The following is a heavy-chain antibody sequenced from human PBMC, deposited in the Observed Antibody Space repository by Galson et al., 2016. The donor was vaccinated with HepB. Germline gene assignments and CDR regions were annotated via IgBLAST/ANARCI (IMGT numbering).Heavy chain of an antibody. Sequence: SVKVSCKASGGTFNSYALKWVRQAPGQGLEWMGLIIPIIGVGNHAQKFQGRVTITADKSTSTAYMELSNVTSEDTAIYYCARAGGDRQQLVLSYFDSRGQGTLVTVSS. V-gene: IGHV1-69*10. D-gene: IGHD6-13*01. CDR3: ARAGGDRQQLVLSYFDS. CDR2: IIPIIGVG. J-gene: IGHJ4*02. CDR1: GGTFNSYA.